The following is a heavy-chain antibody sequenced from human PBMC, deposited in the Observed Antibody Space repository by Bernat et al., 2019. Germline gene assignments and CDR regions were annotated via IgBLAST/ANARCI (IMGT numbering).Heavy chain of an antibody. CDR2: VNSDGSTA. J-gene: IGHJ4*02. D-gene: IGHD2-21*02. CDR3: ARVAVTDDY. V-gene: IGHV3-23*01. Sequence: EVQLLESGGGLVQPGGSLRLSCAASGFTFSSYAMSWVRQAPGKGLEWVSRVNSDGSTAAYAESVKGRFTISRDNTKNTLYLQMNSLRDEDTGIYFCARVAVTDDYWGQGILVTVSS. CDR1: GFTFSSYA.